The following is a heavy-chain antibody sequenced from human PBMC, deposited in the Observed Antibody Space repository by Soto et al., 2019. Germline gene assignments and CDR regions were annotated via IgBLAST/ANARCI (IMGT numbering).Heavy chain of an antibody. CDR1: GGSFSGYY. CDR2: INHSGST. CDR3: ARGLWSTVTTRWFDP. J-gene: IGHJ5*02. Sequence: PSETLSLTCAVYGGSFSGYYWSWIRQPPGKGLEWIGEINHSGSTNYNPSLKSRVTISVDTSKNQFSLKLSSVTAADTAVYYCARGLWSTVTTRWFDPWGQGTLVTVSS. D-gene: IGHD4-17*01. V-gene: IGHV4-34*01.